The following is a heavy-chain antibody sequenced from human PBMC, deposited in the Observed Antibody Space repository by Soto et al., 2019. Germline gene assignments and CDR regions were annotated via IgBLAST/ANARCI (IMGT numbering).Heavy chain of an antibody. J-gene: IGHJ4*02. V-gene: IGHV3-23*01. CDR2: ISESGGST. CDR1: GFSFSDYA. Sequence: PVGSLRLSWVGSGFSFSDYAMSWVRQAPGKGLEWVSVISESGGSTHYADSVRGRFTVSRDNSKNSLSLRMNSLRDEDTAVYFCAKRSPYSSGWYSPIFDYWGQGALVTVSS. D-gene: IGHD6-13*01. CDR3: AKRSPYSSGWYSPIFDY.